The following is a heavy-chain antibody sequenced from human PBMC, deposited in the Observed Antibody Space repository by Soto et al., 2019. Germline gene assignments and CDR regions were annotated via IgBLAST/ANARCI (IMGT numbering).Heavy chain of an antibody. J-gene: IGHJ3*02. V-gene: IGHV3-15*01. CDR3: TTDFSPRITIFGVVINSGAFDI. CDR2: IKSKTDGGTT. Sequence: GGSLRLSCAASGLTFSNAWMSWVRQAPGKGLEWVGRIKSKTDGGTTDYAAPVKGRFTISRDDSKNTLYLQMNSLKTEDTAVYYCTTDFSPRITIFGVVINSGAFDIWGQGTMVTVSS. CDR1: GLTFSNAW. D-gene: IGHD3-3*01.